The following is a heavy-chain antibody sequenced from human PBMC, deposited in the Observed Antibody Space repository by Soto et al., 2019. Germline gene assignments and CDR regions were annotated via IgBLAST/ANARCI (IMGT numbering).Heavy chain of an antibody. CDR1: GGSISGGGYY. J-gene: IGHJ4*02. Sequence: SETLSLTCTVSGGSISGGGYYWSWIRQHPGKGLEWIGYIYYSGSTYYNPSLKSRVTISVDTSKNQFSLKLSSVTAADTAVYYCARSSVRSREIDYWGQGTLVTVSS. V-gene: IGHV4-31*03. CDR2: IYYSGST. D-gene: IGHD6-13*01. CDR3: ARSSVRSREIDY.